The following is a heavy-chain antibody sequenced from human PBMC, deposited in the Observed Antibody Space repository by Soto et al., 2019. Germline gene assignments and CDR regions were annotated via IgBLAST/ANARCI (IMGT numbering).Heavy chain of an antibody. J-gene: IGHJ6*02. D-gene: IGHD6-19*01. Sequence: ASVKVSCKASGYTFTSYYMHWVRQAPGQGLEWMGIINPSGGSTSYAQKFQGRVTMTRDTSTRTVYMELSSLRSEDTAVDSCARGGGSSGWYEADYYGMDVWGQGTTVTVSS. CDR1: GYTFTSYY. V-gene: IGHV1-46*01. CDR2: INPSGGST. CDR3: ARGGGSSGWYEADYYGMDV.